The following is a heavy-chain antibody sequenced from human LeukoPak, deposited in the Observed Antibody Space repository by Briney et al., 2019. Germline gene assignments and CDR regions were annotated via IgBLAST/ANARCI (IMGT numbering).Heavy chain of an antibody. D-gene: IGHD5-18*01. CDR1: GFTFSSYS. CDR2: ISSSSSYI. V-gene: IGHV3-21*01. Sequence: AGGSLRLSCAASGFTFSSYSMNWVRQAPGKGLEWVSSISSSSSYIYYADSVKGRFTISRDDAKNSLYLQMNSLRAEDTAVYYCARADWDTAMIDYWGQGTLVTVSS. CDR3: ARADWDTAMIDY. J-gene: IGHJ4*02.